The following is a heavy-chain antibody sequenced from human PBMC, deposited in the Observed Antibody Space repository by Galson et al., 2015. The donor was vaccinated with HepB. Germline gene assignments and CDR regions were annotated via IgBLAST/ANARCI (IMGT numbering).Heavy chain of an antibody. CDR3: ARDTSYGDTSLCY. J-gene: IGHJ4*02. V-gene: IGHV1-18*01. CDR1: GYNFPNYG. D-gene: IGHD4-17*01. Sequence: SVKVSCKAFGYNFPNYGISWVRQAPGQGLEWMGWISSYNGNTKYAEKLQGRVTMTTDTSTSTVYMDLRSLRSDDTAVYYCARDTSYGDTSLCYWGQGTLATVSS. CDR2: ISSYNGNT.